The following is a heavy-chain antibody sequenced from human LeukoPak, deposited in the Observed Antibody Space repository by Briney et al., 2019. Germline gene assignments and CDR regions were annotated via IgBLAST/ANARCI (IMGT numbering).Heavy chain of an antibody. V-gene: IGHV4-30-2*01. CDR3: ARTPPYFDSSGYYYVLDN. J-gene: IGHJ4*02. CDR1: GGYINSGNFY. CDR2: IDHGGNT. D-gene: IGHD3-22*01. Sequence: SETLSLTCTVSGGYINSGNFYWTWIRQPPGRGLEWIGYIDHGGNTDFNPSLSSRVTISVDRSMNQFSLKLNSVTAADTAMYYCARTPPYFDSSGYYYVLDNWGQGTLVTVSS.